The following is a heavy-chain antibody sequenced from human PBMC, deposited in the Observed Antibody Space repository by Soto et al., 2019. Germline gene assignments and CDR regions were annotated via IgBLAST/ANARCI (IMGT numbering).Heavy chain of an antibody. CDR3: ARLVVPAYYYYMDV. CDR1: GGSISSSSYY. J-gene: IGHJ6*03. V-gene: IGHV4-39*01. Sequence: QLQLQESGPGLVKPSETLSLTCTVSGGSISSSSYYWGWIRQPPGKGLEWIGSIYYSGSTYYNPSLKSRVTISVDTSKNQFSLKLSSVTAADTAVYYCARLVVPAYYYYMDVWGKGTTVTVSS. CDR2: IYYSGST. D-gene: IGHD2-2*01.